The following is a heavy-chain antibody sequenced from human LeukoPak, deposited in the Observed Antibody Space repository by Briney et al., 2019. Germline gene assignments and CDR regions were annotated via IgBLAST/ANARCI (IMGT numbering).Heavy chain of an antibody. CDR3: ARYLTGDSNWFGP. D-gene: IGHD3-9*01. V-gene: IGHV1-2*06. Sequence: GASVKVSCNASGYTFTAYYVHWVRQAPGQGLEWMGRINSKSGGTNYAQKFQGRVTMTRDTSINTAYMELNRLRFDDTAVYYCARYLTGDSNWFGPWGQGTLVTVSS. CDR2: INSKSGGT. J-gene: IGHJ5*02. CDR1: GYTFTAYY.